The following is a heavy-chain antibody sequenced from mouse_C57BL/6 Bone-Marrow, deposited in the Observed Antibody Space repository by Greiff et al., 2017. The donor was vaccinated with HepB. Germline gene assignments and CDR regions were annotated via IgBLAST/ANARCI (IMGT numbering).Heavy chain of an antibody. CDR1: GIDFSRYW. V-gene: IGHV4-1*01. Sequence: EVKLLQSGGGLVQPGGSLKLSCAASGIDFSRYWMSWVRRAPGKGLEWIGEINPDSSTINYAPSLKDKCIISRVNAKNTLYLRMSKVRSEDTALYYCAKPAASTWGYFDVWSTGTTVTVSS. CDR2: INPDSSTI. J-gene: IGHJ1*03. CDR3: AKPAASTWGYFDV. D-gene: IGHD2-1*01.